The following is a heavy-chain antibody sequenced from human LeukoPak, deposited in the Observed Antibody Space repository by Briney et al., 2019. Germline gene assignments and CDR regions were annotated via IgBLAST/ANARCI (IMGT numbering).Heavy chain of an antibody. CDR3: ARDYFDSSDYPQTYYYYYMDV. CDR2: ISSTSTFI. CDR1: GFTFSRYS. D-gene: IGHD3-22*01. Sequence: GGSLRLSCAASGFTFSRYSMNWVRQAPGKGLERVASISSTSTFIYSADSVKGRFTISRDTAKNSLFLQMNSLRAEDTAIYYCARDYFDSSDYPQTYYYYYMDVWGKGTTVTVSS. J-gene: IGHJ6*03. V-gene: IGHV3-21*01.